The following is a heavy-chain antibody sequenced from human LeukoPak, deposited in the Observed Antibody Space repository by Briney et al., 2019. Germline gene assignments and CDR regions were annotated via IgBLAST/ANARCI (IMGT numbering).Heavy chain of an antibody. Sequence: GGSLRLSCAASGFAFSNAWMSWIRQAPGKGLEWVGRIKSKTDGGTTDYAAPVKGRFTISRDDSKNTLYLQMNSLKTEDTAVYYCTTGGYGGQFDYWGQGTLVTVSS. V-gene: IGHV3-15*01. J-gene: IGHJ4*02. CDR1: GFAFSNAW. D-gene: IGHD5-12*01. CDR2: IKSKTDGGTT. CDR3: TTGGYGGQFDY.